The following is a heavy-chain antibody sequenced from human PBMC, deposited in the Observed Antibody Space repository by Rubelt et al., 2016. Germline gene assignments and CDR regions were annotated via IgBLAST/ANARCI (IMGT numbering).Heavy chain of an antibody. CDR3: AREMNLGGDNYGVDV. D-gene: IGHD1-26*01. Sequence: ADSLQGRFIISRDDAKNSLYLQMNSLRAEDTAVYYCAREMNLGGDNYGVDVWGQGTTVTVSS. V-gene: IGHV3-48*01. J-gene: IGHJ6*02.